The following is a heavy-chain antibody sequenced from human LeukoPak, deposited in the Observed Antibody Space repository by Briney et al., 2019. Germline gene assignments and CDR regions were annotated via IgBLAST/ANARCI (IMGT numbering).Heavy chain of an antibody. J-gene: IGHJ6*02. CDR1: GFTFSSYA. Sequence: PGGSLRLSCAASGFTFSSYAMSWVRQAPGKGLEWVSAISGSGGSTYYADSVKGRFTISRDNSKNTLYLQMNSLRAEDTAVYYCARQGRYCSSTSCYTYGMDVWGQGTTVTVSS. CDR2: ISGSGGST. V-gene: IGHV3-23*01. CDR3: ARQGRYCSSTSCYTYGMDV. D-gene: IGHD2-2*02.